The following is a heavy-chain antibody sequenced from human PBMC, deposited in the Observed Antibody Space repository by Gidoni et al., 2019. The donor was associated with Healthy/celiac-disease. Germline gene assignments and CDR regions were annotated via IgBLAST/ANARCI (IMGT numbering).Heavy chain of an antibody. CDR2: INHSGST. CDR3: ARGSSSWPRRGGITRNWFDP. D-gene: IGHD6-13*01. J-gene: IGHJ5*02. CDR1: GGSFSGYY. Sequence: QVQLQQWGAGLLKPSETLSLTCAVYGGSFSGYYWSWIRQPPGKGLEWIGEINHSGSTNYNPSLKSRVTISVDTSKNQFSLKLSSVTAADTAVYYCARGSSSWPRRGGITRNWFDPWGQGTLVTVSS. V-gene: IGHV4-34*01.